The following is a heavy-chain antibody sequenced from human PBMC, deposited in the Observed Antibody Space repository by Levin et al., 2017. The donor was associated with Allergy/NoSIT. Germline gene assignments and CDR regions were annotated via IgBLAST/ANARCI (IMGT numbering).Heavy chain of an antibody. CDR3: ARALGAVAGTYYFDY. Sequence: GGSLRLSCKGSGYSFTSYWIGWVRQMPGKGLEWMGIIYPGDSDTRYSPSFQGQVTISADKSISTAYLHWSSLKASDSAMYYCARALGAVAGTYYFDYWGQGTLVTVSS. D-gene: IGHD6-19*01. CDR1: GYSFTSYW. CDR2: IYPGDSDT. V-gene: IGHV5-51*01. J-gene: IGHJ4*02.